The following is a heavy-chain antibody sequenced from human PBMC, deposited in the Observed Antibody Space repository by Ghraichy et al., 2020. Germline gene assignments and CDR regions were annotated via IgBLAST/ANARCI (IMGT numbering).Heavy chain of an antibody. Sequence: SETLSLTCTVSGGSISSYYWSWIRQPAGKGLEWIGRIYTSGSTNYNPSLKSRVTMSVDTSKNQFSLKLSSVTAADTAVYYCAREGGGFWSGYHWPLGDYYYYGMDVWGQGTTVTVSS. CDR1: GGSISSYY. V-gene: IGHV4-4*07. D-gene: IGHD3-3*01. J-gene: IGHJ6*02. CDR3: AREGGGFWSGYHWPLGDYYYYGMDV. CDR2: IYTSGST.